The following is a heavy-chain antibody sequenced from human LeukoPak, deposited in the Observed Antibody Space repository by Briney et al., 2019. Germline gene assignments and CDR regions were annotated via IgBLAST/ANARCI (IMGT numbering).Heavy chain of an antibody. D-gene: IGHD4-11*01. Sequence: SETLSLTCTVSGGSISSYYWSWIRQPPGKGPEWIGYIYYSGSTNYNPSLKSRVTISVDTSKNQFSLKLSSVTAADTAVYYCAREGLQSPYFDYWGQGTLVTVSS. J-gene: IGHJ4*02. CDR3: AREGLQSPYFDY. V-gene: IGHV4-59*01. CDR1: GGSISSYY. CDR2: IYYSGST.